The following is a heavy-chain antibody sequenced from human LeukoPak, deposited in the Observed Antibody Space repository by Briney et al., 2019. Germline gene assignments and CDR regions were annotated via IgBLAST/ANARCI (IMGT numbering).Heavy chain of an antibody. CDR2: ITTSGAT. CDR3: AKNSPKPAGTYFQH. J-gene: IGHJ1*01. Sequence: GGSLRLPCAASGFAFSSYTMTWVRLAPAPGKGLEWVSTITTSGATYYADSVKGRFTISRDNSKNTLYLQMNSLRAEDTAVYYCAKNSPKPAGTYFQHCGQGTLVTVSS. CDR1: GFAFSSYT. D-gene: IGHD2-2*01. V-gene: IGHV3-23*01.